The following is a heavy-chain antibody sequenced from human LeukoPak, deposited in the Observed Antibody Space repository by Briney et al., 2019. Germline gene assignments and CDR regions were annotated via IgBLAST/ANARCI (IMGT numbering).Heavy chain of an antibody. CDR1: GFTFSSYG. CDR3: ARSPNRDYYYGSGSYVGNYYYYYMDV. V-gene: IGHV3-30*03. CDR2: ISYDGSNK. Sequence: PGGSLRLSCAASGFTFSSYGMHWVRQAPGKGLEWVAVISYDGSNKYYADSVKGRFTISRDNSKNTLYLQMNSLRAEDTAVYYCARSPNRDYYYGSGSYVGNYYYYYMDVWGKGTTVTVSS. D-gene: IGHD3-10*01. J-gene: IGHJ6*03.